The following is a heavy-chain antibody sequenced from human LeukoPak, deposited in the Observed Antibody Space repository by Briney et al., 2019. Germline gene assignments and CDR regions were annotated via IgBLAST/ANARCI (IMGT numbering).Heavy chain of an antibody. CDR3: ARAKGGGLSDY. D-gene: IGHD3-16*01. Sequence: ASVKVPCKASGYTFTSYDINWVRQATGQGLEWMGWTNPNSGNTGYGQKFQGRVTTTRNTSISTAYMELTGLRSDDTAMYYCARAKGGGLSDYWGQGTLVTVSS. CDR2: TNPNSGNT. V-gene: IGHV1-8*01. J-gene: IGHJ4*02. CDR1: GYTFTSYD.